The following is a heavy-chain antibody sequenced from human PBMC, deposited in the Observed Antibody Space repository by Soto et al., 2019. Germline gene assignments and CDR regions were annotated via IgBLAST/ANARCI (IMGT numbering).Heavy chain of an antibody. J-gene: IGHJ6*02. CDR3: AREGLTGTIGLYYYYGMDV. D-gene: IGHD1-7*01. CDR1: GGSISRYY. V-gene: IGHV4-59*01. Sequence: QVQLQESGPGLVKPSETLSLTCTVSGGSISRYYWSWIRQPPGQGLEWIGYIYYSGSTNYNPSLKSRVTISVDTSKNQFSLTLSSVTAADTAVYYCAREGLTGTIGLYYYYGMDVWGQGNTVTVSS. CDR2: IYYSGST.